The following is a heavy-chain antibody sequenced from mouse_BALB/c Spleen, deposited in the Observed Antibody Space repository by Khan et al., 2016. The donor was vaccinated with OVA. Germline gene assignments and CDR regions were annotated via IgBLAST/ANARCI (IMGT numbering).Heavy chain of an antibody. CDR1: GYSITSVYY. Sequence: LLESGPGLVKPSQSLSLTCSVTGYSITSVYYWNWIRQFPGNKLEWMGYISYDGRNKYNPSLKNRVSITRDTSKNQFFLKLNSVTTEDTATYYCAREERYYAMDYWGQGTSVTVSS. CDR3: AREERYYAMDY. J-gene: IGHJ4*01. V-gene: IGHV3-6*02. CDR2: ISYDGRN.